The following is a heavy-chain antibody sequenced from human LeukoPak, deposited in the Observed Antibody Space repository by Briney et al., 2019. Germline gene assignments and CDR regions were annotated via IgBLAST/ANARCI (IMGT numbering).Heavy chain of an antibody. J-gene: IGHJ6*03. CDR1: GGSISYHY. D-gene: IGHD4-17*01. CDR2: IYYSGSS. Sequence: SETLSLTCTVSGGSISYHYWSWIRPSPGKGLEWIGSIYYSGSSNYNPSLKSRVTISVDTSKNQFSLKLTSVTASDTAVYYCAREKGYDDYVGGDYYYYYMDVWGKGTTVTVSS. CDR3: AREKGYDDYVGGDYYYYYMDV. V-gene: IGHV4-59*11.